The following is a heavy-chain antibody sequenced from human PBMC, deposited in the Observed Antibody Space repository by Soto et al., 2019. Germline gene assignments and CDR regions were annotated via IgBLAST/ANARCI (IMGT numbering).Heavy chain of an antibody. CDR1: GFTFDDYA. Sequence: GGSLRLSCAASGFTFDDYAMHWVRQAPGKGLEWVSGISWNSGSIGYADSVKGRFTISRDNAKNSLYLQMNSLRAEDTALYYWAKDSLAVAGMFDGMDVWGQGTTVTVS. CDR3: AKDSLAVAGMFDGMDV. CDR2: ISWNSGSI. J-gene: IGHJ6*02. D-gene: IGHD6-19*01. V-gene: IGHV3-9*01.